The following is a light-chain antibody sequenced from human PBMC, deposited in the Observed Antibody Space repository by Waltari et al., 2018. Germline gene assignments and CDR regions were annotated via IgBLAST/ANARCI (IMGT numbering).Light chain of an antibody. CDR1: QGINSY. CDR2: AAF. J-gene: IGKJ2*01. Sequence: DIQMTQSPSSLSAPVGDRVTFTYRASQGINSYLNWYQQKPGKAPKLLIYAAFNLQGGVPSRFSGSASGTDFTLTISSLQPEDFATYYCQQSHTTPYTFGQGTNLQIK. V-gene: IGKV1-39*01. CDR3: QQSHTTPYT.